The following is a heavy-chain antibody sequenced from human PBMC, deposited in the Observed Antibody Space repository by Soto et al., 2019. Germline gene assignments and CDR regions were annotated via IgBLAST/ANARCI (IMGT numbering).Heavy chain of an antibody. V-gene: IGHV1-18*01. D-gene: IGHD7-27*01. CDR2: ISAYNGNT. CDR1: GYTFTSYG. CDR3: ARGGASTGDYWDDAFDI. Sequence: ASVKVSCKASGYTFTSYGISWVRQAPGQGLEWMGWISAYNGNTNYAQKLQGRVTMTTDISTSTAYMELRSLRSDDTAVYYCARGGASTGDYWDDAFDIWGQGTMVTVSS. J-gene: IGHJ3*02.